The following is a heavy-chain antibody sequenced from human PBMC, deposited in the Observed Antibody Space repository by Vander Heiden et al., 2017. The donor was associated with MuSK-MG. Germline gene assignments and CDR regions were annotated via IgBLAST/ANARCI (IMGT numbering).Heavy chain of an antibody. CDR1: GLTVSSSP. V-gene: IGHV3-66*01. CDR3: AIGGF. J-gene: IGHJ4*02. CDR2: IHSGGST. Sequence: EVQVAAPGRRLVQPRASLRLSCAASGLTVSSSPRTGVRQAPGRGLEWVSVIHSGGSTYYTDSVKDRFTISRDNSKKTLYLQMNSLRAEDTAVYYCAIGGFWGQGTLVTVSS. D-gene: IGHD3-10*01.